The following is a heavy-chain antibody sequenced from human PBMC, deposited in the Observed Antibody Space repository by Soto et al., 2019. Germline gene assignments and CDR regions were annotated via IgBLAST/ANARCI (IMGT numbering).Heavy chain of an antibody. CDR1: GYTFTSYG. Sequence: ASVKVSCKASGYTFTSYGISWVRQAPGQGLEWMGWTSAYNGNTNYAQKLQVRVTMTTDTSTSTAYMELRSLRSDDTAVYYCARHSSSWYNPSGDALDIWAQGTMVPVSS. D-gene: IGHD6-13*01. CDR3: ARHSSSWYNPSGDALDI. CDR2: TSAYNGNT. V-gene: IGHV1-18*01. J-gene: IGHJ3*02.